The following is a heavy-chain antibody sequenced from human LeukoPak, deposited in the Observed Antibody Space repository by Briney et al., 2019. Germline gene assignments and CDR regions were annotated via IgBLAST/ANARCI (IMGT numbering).Heavy chain of an antibody. CDR1: GGSISSYY. CDR2: IYYSGST. CDR3: ARLHYCSGGSCNEYYYYYGMDV. D-gene: IGHD2-15*01. V-gene: IGHV4-59*08. J-gene: IGHJ6*02. Sequence: SETLSLTCTVSGGSISSYYWSWIRQPPGKGLEWIGYIYYSGSTNYNPSLKSRVTISVDTSKNQFSLKLSSVTAADTAVHYCARLHYCSGGSCNEYYYYYGMDVWGQGTTVTVSS.